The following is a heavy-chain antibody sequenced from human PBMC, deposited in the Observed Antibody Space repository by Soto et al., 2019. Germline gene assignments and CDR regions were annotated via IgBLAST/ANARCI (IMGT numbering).Heavy chain of an antibody. V-gene: IGHV3-23*01. D-gene: IGHD4-17*01. J-gene: IGHJ5*01. CDR2: ISGSGGST. CDR1: GFTFSSYA. Sequence: EVQLLESGGGLVQPGGSLRLSCAASGFTFSSYAMSWVRQAAGKGLEWVSAISGSGGSTYYADSVKGRFTISRDNSKNTLHLQMNSLRAEDTAVYYCAKPSVPRPRKTVTFDFGGHGTLVTVAS. CDR3: AKPSVPRPRKTVTFDF.